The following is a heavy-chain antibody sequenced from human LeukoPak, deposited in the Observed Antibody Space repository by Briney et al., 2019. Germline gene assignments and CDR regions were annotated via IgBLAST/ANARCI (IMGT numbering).Heavy chain of an antibody. V-gene: IGHV1-69*05. D-gene: IGHD2-15*01. J-gene: IGHJ6*02. Sequence: SVKVSCKASGGTFSSYAISWVRRAPGQGLEWMGGIIPIFGTANYAQNFQGRVTVTSDTSAATAYVELNSLTSEDTAVYYCARERWHCRVNCYSVYYYALDVWGQGTTVTVSS. CDR1: GGTFSSYA. CDR3: ARERWHCRVNCYSVYYYALDV. CDR2: IIPIFGTA.